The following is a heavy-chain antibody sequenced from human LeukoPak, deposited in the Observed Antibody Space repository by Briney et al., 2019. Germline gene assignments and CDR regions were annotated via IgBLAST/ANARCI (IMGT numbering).Heavy chain of an antibody. D-gene: IGHD6-13*01. CDR2: ISSSGSTI. Sequence: GGSLRLSCAASGFTFSSYEKNWVRQAPGKGLEWVSYISSSGSTIYYADSVKGRFTISRDNAKNSLYLQMNSLRAEDTAVYYCARLGYSSSWYHDYWGQGTLVTVSS. J-gene: IGHJ4*02. V-gene: IGHV3-48*03. CDR3: ARLGYSSSWYHDY. CDR1: GFTFSSYE.